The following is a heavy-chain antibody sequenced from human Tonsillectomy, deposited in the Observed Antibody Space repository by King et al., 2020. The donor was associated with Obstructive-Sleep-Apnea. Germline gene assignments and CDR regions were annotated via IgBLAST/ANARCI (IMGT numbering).Heavy chain of an antibody. V-gene: IGHV4-31*03. J-gene: IGHJ2*01. CDR2: IYYSGST. Sequence: VQLQESGPGLVKPSQTLSLTCTVSGGSISSGGYYWSWIRQHPGKGLEWIGYIYYSGSTYYNPSLKSRVTISVDTSKNQFSLKLSSVTAADTAVNYCARRDSSGWYPTGEPPWYFDLWGRGTLVTVSS. CDR1: GGSISSGGYY. D-gene: IGHD6-19*01. CDR3: ARRDSSGWYPTGEPPWYFDL.